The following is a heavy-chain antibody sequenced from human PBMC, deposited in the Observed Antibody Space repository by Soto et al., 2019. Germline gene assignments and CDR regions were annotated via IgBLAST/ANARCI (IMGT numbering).Heavy chain of an antibody. D-gene: IGHD1-26*01. J-gene: IGHJ4*02. V-gene: IGHV4-59*01. CDR2: ISYSGNT. CDR1: GGSISSDY. CDR3: ARVLSGSSLFDY. Sequence: SETLSITCTVSGGSISSDYWSWIRPPPGKGLEWIGYISYSGNTNYNPSLKSLVTISVDTSKKQFSLKLRSVTAADTAVYYCARVLSGSSLFDYWGQGMLVTVSS.